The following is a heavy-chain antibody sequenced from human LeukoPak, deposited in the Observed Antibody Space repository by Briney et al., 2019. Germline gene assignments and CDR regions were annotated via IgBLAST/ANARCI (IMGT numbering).Heavy chain of an antibody. CDR1: GFTFSSYE. V-gene: IGHV3-48*03. J-gene: IGHJ4*02. Sequence: GGSLRLSCAASGFTFSSYEMNWVRQAPGKGLEWVSYISSSGSTIYYADSVKGRFTISRDNAKNSLYLQMNSLRAEDTAVYYCARDQLRYFDWLPPPIDYWGQGTLVTVSS. CDR2: ISSSGSTI. CDR3: ARDQLRYFDWLPPPIDY. D-gene: IGHD3-9*01.